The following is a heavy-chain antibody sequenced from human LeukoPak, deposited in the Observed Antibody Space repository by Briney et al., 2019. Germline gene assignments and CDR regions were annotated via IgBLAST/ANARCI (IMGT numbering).Heavy chain of an antibody. D-gene: IGHD3-22*01. CDR3: ARVYDSSGYYYVQGDY. CDR1: GFTFSSYA. J-gene: IGHJ4*02. CDR2: ISYDGSNK. Sequence: GRSLRVSCAASGFTFSSYAMPWVRQAPGKGLEWVAVISYDGSNKYYADSVKGRFTISRDNSKNTLYLQMNSLRAEDTAVYYCARVYDSSGYYYVQGDYWGQGTLVTVSS. V-gene: IGHV3-30-3*01.